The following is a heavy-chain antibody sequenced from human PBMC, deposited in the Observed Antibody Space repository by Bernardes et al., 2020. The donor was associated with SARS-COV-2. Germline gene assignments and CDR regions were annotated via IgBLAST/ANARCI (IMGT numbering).Heavy chain of an antibody. V-gene: IGHV3-7*01. D-gene: IGHD6-19*01. CDR2: IKQDGSEK. J-gene: IGHJ6*02. CDR1: GFTFSSYW. CDR3: ARGIIAVAGNYYYYGMDV. Sequence: GSLRLSCAASGFTFSSYWMSWVRQAPGKGLEWVANIKQDGSEKYYVDSVKGRFTISRDNAKNSLYLQMNSLRAEDTAVYYCARGIIAVAGNYYYYGMDVWGQGTTVTVSS.